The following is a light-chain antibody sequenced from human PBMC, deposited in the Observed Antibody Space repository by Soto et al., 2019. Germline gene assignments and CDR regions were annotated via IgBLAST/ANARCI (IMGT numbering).Light chain of an antibody. CDR2: EVT. CDR1: STDVGAYSY. J-gene: IGLJ1*01. CDR3: SSYAGSNSFV. V-gene: IGLV2-8*01. Sequence: QSALAQSPSASGSPGQSVTISCTGTSTDVGAYSYVSWYQQRPGKAPKLMIFEVTKRPSGVPDRFSGSKSGNTASLTVSGVQADDEADYYCSSYAGSNSFVFGTGTKVTVL.